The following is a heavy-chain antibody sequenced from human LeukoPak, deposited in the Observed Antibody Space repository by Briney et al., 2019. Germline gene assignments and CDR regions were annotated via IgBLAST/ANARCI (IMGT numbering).Heavy chain of an antibody. V-gene: IGHV1-69*13. CDR3: ARDLIKYYDILTGYYSLGY. Sequence: GASVKVSCKASGGTFSSYAISWVRQAPGQGLEWMGGIIPIFGTANYAQKFQGRVTITADESTSTAYMGLSSLRSEDTAVYYCARDLIKYYDILTGYYSLGYWGQGTLVTVSS. D-gene: IGHD3-9*01. J-gene: IGHJ4*02. CDR2: IIPIFGTA. CDR1: GGTFSSYA.